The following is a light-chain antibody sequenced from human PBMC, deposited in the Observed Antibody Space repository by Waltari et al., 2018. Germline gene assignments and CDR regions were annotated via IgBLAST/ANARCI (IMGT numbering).Light chain of an antibody. CDR1: QSVLYSSNNKNY. Sequence: DIVMTQSPDSLAVSLGERATINCKSSQSVLYSSNNKNYLAWYQQKPGQPPKLLIYWASTRESGVPDRCSGSGSETDFTLTISSLQAEDVAVYYCQQYYSTPSFGPGTKVDIK. CDR3: QQYYSTPS. CDR2: WAS. J-gene: IGKJ3*01. V-gene: IGKV4-1*01.